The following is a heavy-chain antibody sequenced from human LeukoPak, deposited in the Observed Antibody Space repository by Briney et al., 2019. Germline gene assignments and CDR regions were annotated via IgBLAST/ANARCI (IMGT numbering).Heavy chain of an antibody. CDR2: INPNSGGT. J-gene: IGHJ4*02. CDR3: ARAFDSGGNPFDN. V-gene: IGHV1-2*02. CDR1: GYTFTGYY. D-gene: IGHD4-23*01. Sequence: GASVKVSCKASGYTFTGYYMHWVRQAPGQGLEWMGWINPNSGGTNYAQKFQGRVTVTRDTSLTTAYMELSRLRSDDTAVYYCARAFDSGGNPFDNWGQGTLLTGSS.